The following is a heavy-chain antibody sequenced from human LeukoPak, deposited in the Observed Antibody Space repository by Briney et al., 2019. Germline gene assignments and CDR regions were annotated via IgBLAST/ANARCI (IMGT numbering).Heavy chain of an antibody. Sequence: PSETLSLTCAVYGGSFSGYYWSWIRQPPGKGLEWIGEINHSGSTNYNPSLKSRVTISVDTSKNQFSLKLSSVTAADTAVYYCARRWRDYYDSSGYYRVSYYYYMDVWGEGTTVTVSS. J-gene: IGHJ6*03. CDR2: INHSGST. CDR1: GGSFSGYY. D-gene: IGHD3-22*01. CDR3: ARRWRDYYDSSGYYRVSYYYYMDV. V-gene: IGHV4-34*01.